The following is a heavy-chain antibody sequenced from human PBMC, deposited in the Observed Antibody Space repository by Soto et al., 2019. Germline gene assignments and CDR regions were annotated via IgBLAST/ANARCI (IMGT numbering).Heavy chain of an antibody. Sequence: EVQLVESGAGLIQPGGSLRLYCAASGFTVSSNYMSWVRQAPGKGLEWVSVIYSGGSTYYADSVKGRFTISRDNSKNTLYLQMNSLRAEDTVVYYCAVLNSLDYWGQGTLVTVSS. CDR3: AVLNSLDY. CDR2: IYSGGST. CDR1: GFTVSSNY. V-gene: IGHV3-53*01. D-gene: IGHD1-1*01. J-gene: IGHJ4*02.